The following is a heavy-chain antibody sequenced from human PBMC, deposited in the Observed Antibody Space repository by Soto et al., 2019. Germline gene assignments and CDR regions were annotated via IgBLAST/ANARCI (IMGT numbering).Heavy chain of an antibody. J-gene: IGHJ6*02. CDR1: GFTFSSIW. CDR2: ISSSSSYK. D-gene: IGHD2-2*01. Sequence: GGSLRLSCAVSGFTFSSIWMSWVRQAPGKGLEWVASISSSSSYKYYADSVKGRFTISRDNAKNSLYLQMNSLRAEDTAVYYCASQAAALVVPAASDYYYYGMDVWGQGTTVTVS. CDR3: ASQAAALVVPAASDYYYYGMDV. V-gene: IGHV3-21*01.